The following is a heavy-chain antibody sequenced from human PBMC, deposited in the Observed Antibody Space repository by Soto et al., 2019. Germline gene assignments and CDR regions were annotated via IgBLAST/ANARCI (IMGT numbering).Heavy chain of an antibody. Sequence: SVKVSCKASGCTFSGLGINWVRLAPGQGLEWMGGIIPNSETTHYAQIFQDRVTIAADMSTATAYMELSRLTFEDTAIFYCARALVSHSYDRGGYDSYFHGLDVWGQGTPVTVSS. CDR1: GCTFSGLG. D-gene: IGHD3-22*01. J-gene: IGHJ6*02. V-gene: IGHV1-69*06. CDR2: IIPNSETT. CDR3: ARALVSHSYDRGGYDSYFHGLDV.